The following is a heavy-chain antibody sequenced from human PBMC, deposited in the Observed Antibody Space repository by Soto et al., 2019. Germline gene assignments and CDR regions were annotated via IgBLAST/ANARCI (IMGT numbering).Heavy chain of an antibody. CDR3: ARDRNREIDY. J-gene: IGHJ4*02. CDR2: IYYSGST. CDR1: GGSISSYY. V-gene: IGHV4-59*01. Sequence: QVQLQESGPGLVKPSETLSLTCTVSGGSISSYYWSWIRQPPGKGLEWIGYIYYSGSTNYNPSLKRRVTISVDTSKNQFSLKLSSVTAADTAVYYCARDRNREIDYWGQGTLVTVSS.